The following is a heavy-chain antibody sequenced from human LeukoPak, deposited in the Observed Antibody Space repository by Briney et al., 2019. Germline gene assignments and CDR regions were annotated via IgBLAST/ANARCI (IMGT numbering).Heavy chain of an antibody. CDR2: INHSGST. J-gene: IGHJ4*02. CDR1: GGSFSGYY. V-gene: IGHV4-34*01. CDR3: ARGRWELPIDY. D-gene: IGHD1-26*01. Sequence: SETLSLTCAVYGGSFSGYYWSWMRQPPGKGLEWIGEINHSGSTNYNPSLKSRVTISVDTSKNQFSLKLSSVTAAYTAVYYCARGRWELPIDYWGQGTLVTVSS.